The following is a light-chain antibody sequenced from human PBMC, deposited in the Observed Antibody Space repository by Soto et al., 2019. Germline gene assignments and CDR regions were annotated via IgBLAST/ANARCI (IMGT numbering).Light chain of an antibody. CDR2: SND. V-gene: IGLV1-44*01. CDR1: SSNIGANP. Sequence: QSVLTHPPSASGTPGQRVTISCSGRSSNIGANPVHWYQQLPGMAPTVLIYSNDQRPSGVPDRFSGSKSGTSASLAISGLQSEDEADYYCATWDDSVYGPVFGGGTKLTVL. CDR3: ATWDDSVYGPV. J-gene: IGLJ2*01.